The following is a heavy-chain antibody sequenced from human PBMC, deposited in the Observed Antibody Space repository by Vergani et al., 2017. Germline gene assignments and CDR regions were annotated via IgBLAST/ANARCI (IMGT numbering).Heavy chain of an antibody. CDR1: GDSIISRSYY. Sequence: QMQLQESGPGLVKASETLSLPCTVSGDSIISRSYYWGWIRQPPGKGLEWIGSIYNSGNGDSSSSLKSLVTISADTSKNPFSLRLTSVTAADPAVYYCASGKYYSDSTSHFRGRYFDVWGRGTLVTVPS. CDR3: ASGKYYSDSTSHFRGRYFDV. J-gene: IGHJ2*01. D-gene: IGHD3-16*01. V-gene: IGHV4-39*01. CDR2: IYNSGNG.